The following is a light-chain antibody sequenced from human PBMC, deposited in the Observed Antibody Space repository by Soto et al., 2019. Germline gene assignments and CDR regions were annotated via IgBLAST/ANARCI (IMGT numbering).Light chain of an antibody. CDR1: QDIRND. CDR2: AAS. Sequence: AIKMTQSPSSLSASVGDRVTITCRASQDIRNDLGWYQQKPGKAPKILINAASSLQSGVPSRFSGSGSGTDFTLTISSLQPEDFATYYCLQDYNYPRTFGQGTRVEVK. J-gene: IGKJ1*01. V-gene: IGKV1-6*02. CDR3: LQDYNYPRT.